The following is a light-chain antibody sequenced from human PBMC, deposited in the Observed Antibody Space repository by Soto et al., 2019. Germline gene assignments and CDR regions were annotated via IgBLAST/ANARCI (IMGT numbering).Light chain of an antibody. V-gene: IGLV1-40*01. CDR1: SSNIGSTYD. CDR2: GNT. Sequence: QSVLTQPPSVSGAPGQRVTISCTGSSSNIGSTYDVQWYQQLPGTAPKLLIHGNTDRPSGVPDRFSSSKSGTSASLAITGLQPDDEADYYCQSYDDSLSVHYVFGTGTKVTVL. CDR3: QSYDDSLSVHYV. J-gene: IGLJ1*01.